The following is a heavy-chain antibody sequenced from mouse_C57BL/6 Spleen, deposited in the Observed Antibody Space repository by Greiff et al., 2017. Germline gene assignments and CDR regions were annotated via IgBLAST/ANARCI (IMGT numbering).Heavy chain of an antibody. CDR2: IYPRSGNT. J-gene: IGHJ3*01. V-gene: IGHV1-81*01. Sequence: VQLQQSGAELARPGASVKLSCKASGYTFTSYGIRWVKQRPGQGLEWIGEIYPRSGNTYYNEKFKGKATLTADKSSSTAYMELRSLTSEDSAVYFCARDEVTTSSWFAYWGQGTLVTVSA. D-gene: IGHD2-2*01. CDR1: GYTFTSYG. CDR3: ARDEVTTSSWFAY.